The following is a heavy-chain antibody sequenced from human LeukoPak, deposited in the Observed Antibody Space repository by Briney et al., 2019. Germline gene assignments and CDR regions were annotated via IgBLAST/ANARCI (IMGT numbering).Heavy chain of an antibody. D-gene: IGHD3-10*01. J-gene: IGHJ4*02. Sequence: PGGSLRLSCAASGFTFSSYAMSWVRQAPGKGLEWVSAISGSGGSTYYADSVKGRFTISRDNSKNTLYLQMNSLRAEDTAVYYCAREKFITMIRGVSFPLDYWGQGTLVTVSS. V-gene: IGHV3-23*01. CDR1: GFTFSSYA. CDR3: AREKFITMIRGVSFPLDY. CDR2: ISGSGGST.